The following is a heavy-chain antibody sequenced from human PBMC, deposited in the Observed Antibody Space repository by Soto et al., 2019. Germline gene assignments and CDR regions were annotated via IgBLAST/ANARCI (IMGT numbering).Heavy chain of an antibody. Sequence: PGGSLRLSCAASGFTLSSYAMHWVRQAPGKGLEWVAVISYDGSNKYYADSVKGRFTISRDNSKNTLYLQMNSLRAEDTAVYYCARDQYYYDSSGYIDYWGQGTLVTVSS. V-gene: IGHV3-30-3*01. J-gene: IGHJ4*02. CDR2: ISYDGSNK. CDR1: GFTLSSYA. CDR3: ARDQYYYDSSGYIDY. D-gene: IGHD3-22*01.